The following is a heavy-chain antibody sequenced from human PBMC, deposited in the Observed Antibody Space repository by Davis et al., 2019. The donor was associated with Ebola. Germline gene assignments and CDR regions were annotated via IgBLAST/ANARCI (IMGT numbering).Heavy chain of an antibody. D-gene: IGHD3-9*01. V-gene: IGHV3-74*01. CDR2: INSDGSTT. Sequence: HTGGSLRLSCAASGFTFSRYWMHWVRQAPGKGLVWVSRINSDGSTTSYADSVKGRFTISRDNAKNTLYLQMNSLRAEDTAVYYCARGGTYDILTGYYISELDYYYGMDVWGKGTTVTVSS. CDR3: ARGGTYDILTGYYISELDYYYGMDV. J-gene: IGHJ6*04. CDR1: GFTFSRYW.